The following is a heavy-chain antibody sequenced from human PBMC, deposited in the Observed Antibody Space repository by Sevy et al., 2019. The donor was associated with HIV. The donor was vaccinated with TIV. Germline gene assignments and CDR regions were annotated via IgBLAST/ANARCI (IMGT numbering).Heavy chain of an antibody. Sequence: SETLSLACTVSGGSINSDSYYWGWIRQPPGKGLEWIGNIYYSGTTYYNPSLKSRVTISVDTSKNQFSLKLSSVTAADTAVYYCARFEYGDYVSHFEYWGQGTLVTVSS. CDR2: IYYSGTT. CDR3: ARFEYGDYVSHFEY. D-gene: IGHD2-21*02. V-gene: IGHV4-39*01. CDR1: GGSINSDSYY. J-gene: IGHJ4*02.